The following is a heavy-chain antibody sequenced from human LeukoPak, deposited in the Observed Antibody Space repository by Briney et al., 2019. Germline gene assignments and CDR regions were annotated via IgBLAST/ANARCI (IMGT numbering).Heavy chain of an antibody. CDR2: FYYSGST. D-gene: IGHD3-10*01. V-gene: IGHV4-30-4*07. J-gene: IGHJ5*02. Sequence: PSETLSLTCTVSGVSISSGNYYWSWIRQPPGKGLEWIGYFYYSGSTYYNPSLKSRVTISVDTSKNQLSLKLSSVTAADTALYYCARESNYHGSGTGWFDPWGQGTLVTVSS. CDR1: GVSISSGNYY. CDR3: ARESNYHGSGTGWFDP.